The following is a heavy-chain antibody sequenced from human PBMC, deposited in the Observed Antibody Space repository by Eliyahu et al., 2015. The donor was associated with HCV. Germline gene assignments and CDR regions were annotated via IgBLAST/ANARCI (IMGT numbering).Heavy chain of an antibody. CDR1: GFSFSSHG. V-gene: IGHV3-33*08. CDR2: IWYDGSNK. J-gene: IGHJ5*02. D-gene: IGHD6-6*01. CDR3: ARDRDAARPGWFDP. Sequence: QVQLVESGGGVVQPGRSLXLXCAASGFSFSSHGMHWVRQAPGKGLEWVAVIWYDGSNKYYADSVKGRFTISRDNSKNTLYLQMNSLRAEDTAIYFCARDRDAARPGWFDPWGQGTLVTVSS.